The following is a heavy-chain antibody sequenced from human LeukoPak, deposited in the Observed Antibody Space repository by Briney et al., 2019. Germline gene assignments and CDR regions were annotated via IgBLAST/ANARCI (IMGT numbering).Heavy chain of an antibody. CDR2: ISPYTGNT. J-gene: IGHJ4*02. CDR3: ARDQYDFVWGSYRPYFDY. Sequence: ASVKVSCKASGYTFTAYYVHWVRQAPGQGLEWMGSISPYTGNTKYAERFQDRVIMTTDTSTRTAYMELRSLRSDDTAVFYCARDQYDFVWGSYRPYFDYWGQGTLVTVSS. V-gene: IGHV1-18*04. D-gene: IGHD3-16*02. CDR1: GYTFTAYY.